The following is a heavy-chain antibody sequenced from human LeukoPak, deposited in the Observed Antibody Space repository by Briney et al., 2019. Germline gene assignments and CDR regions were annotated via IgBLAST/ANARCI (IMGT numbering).Heavy chain of an antibody. V-gene: IGHV3-66*02. CDR1: GFTVSGNY. CDR3: ASGDDYDYYFDY. CDR2: IYSGGST. J-gene: IGHJ4*02. Sequence: GGSLRLSCAASGFTVSGNYMSWVRQAPGKGLEWVSVIYSGGSTYYADSVKGRFTISRDNSKNALYLQMNSLRAEDTAVYYCASGDDYDYYFDYWGQGTLVTVSS. D-gene: IGHD5-12*01.